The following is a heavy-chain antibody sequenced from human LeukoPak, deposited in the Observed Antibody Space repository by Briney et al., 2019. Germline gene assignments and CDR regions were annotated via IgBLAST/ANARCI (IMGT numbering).Heavy chain of an antibody. Sequence: SETLSLTCAVYGGSFSVYYWSWIRQPPGKGLEWLGEINHSGSTNYNPSLKSRVTISVDTSKNQFSLKLSSVTAADTAVYYCARARLRLSFSFDYWGQGTLVTVSS. V-gene: IGHV4-34*01. J-gene: IGHJ4*02. CDR3: ARARLRLSFSFDY. CDR2: INHSGST. CDR1: GGSFSVYY. D-gene: IGHD4/OR15-4a*01.